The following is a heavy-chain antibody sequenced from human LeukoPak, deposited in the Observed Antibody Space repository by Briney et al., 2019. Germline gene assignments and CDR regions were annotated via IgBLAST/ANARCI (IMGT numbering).Heavy chain of an antibody. D-gene: IGHD3-10*01. J-gene: IGHJ5*02. V-gene: IGHV4-31*03. CDR3: ASYGSGSYRFDP. CDR1: GGSISSGNYY. Sequence: SETLSLTCTVSGGSISSGNYYWSWIRQHPGKGLEWIGYIHHSGSTYYNPSLKSRVIISVNTSKNQFSLKLNSVTAADTAVYYCASYGSGSYRFDPWGQGTLVTVSS. CDR2: IHHSGST.